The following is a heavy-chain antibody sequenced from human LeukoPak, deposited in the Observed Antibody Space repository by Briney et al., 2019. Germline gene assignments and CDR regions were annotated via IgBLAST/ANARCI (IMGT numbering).Heavy chain of an antibody. V-gene: IGHV4-59*12. Sequence: PSETLSLTCTVSGGSINGYSWSWVRQPPGKGLEWIAYIYYSGSTNYNPSLKSRVTISLDTPKNQFSLQLNSVTPEDTAVYYCAAAAGTWYYYGMDVWGQGTTVTVSS. CDR3: AAAAGTWYYYGMDV. J-gene: IGHJ6*02. CDR2: IYYSGST. CDR1: GGSINGYS. D-gene: IGHD6-13*01.